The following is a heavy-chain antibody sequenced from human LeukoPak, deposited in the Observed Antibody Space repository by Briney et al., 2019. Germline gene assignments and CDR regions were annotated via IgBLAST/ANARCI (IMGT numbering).Heavy chain of an antibody. Sequence: PGRSLRLSCAASGFDFNVYAMSWVRQAPGKGLEWVSAISGSGGSTYYADSVKGRFTISRDNSKNTLYLQMNSLRAEDTAVYYCARPAFVSGSLDYWGQGTLVTVSS. D-gene: IGHD1-26*01. V-gene: IGHV3-23*01. CDR3: ARPAFVSGSLDY. CDR1: GFDFNVYA. CDR2: ISGSGGST. J-gene: IGHJ4*02.